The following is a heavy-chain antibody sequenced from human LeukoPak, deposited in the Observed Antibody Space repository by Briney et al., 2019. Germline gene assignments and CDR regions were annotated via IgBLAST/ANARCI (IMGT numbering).Heavy chain of an antibody. Sequence: GGSLRLSSAASGFTFSSYSMNWVRQAPGKGREWGSYISSSSITIYYADSVKGRFTISRDNAKNSLYLQMNSLRAEDTAVYYCAIHSSSQSFDYWGQGTLVTVSS. V-gene: IGHV3-48*01. D-gene: IGHD6-13*01. CDR1: GFTFSSYS. J-gene: IGHJ4*02. CDR2: ISSSSITI. CDR3: AIHSSSQSFDY.